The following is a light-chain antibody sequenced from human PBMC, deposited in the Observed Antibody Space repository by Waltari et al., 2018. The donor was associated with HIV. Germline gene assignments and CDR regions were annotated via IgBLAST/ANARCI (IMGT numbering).Light chain of an antibody. V-gene: IGLV2-14*01. Sequence: QSALTQPASVSGSPGQSTTIPCSRHSRDLGGNTSVSGYQYHPGKAPKLMIYEVSNRPSGVSNRFSGSKSGNTASLTISGLQAEDEGDYYCSSYTRSSTLFGGGTKLTVL. J-gene: IGLJ2*01. CDR1: SRDLGGNTS. CDR3: SSYTRSSTL. CDR2: EVS.